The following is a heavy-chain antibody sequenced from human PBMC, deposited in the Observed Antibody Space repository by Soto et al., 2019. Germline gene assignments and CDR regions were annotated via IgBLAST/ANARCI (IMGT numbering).Heavy chain of an antibody. CDR2: ISPYTGNT. J-gene: IGHJ6*04. CDR1: GYIFVNYG. Sequence: QVQLVQSGDEVKKPGASVKVSCKASGYIFVNYGIAWVRQAPGQGLEWMGWISPYTGNTHSATKIQGRLTMTTDTSTSTAYMAQGSLTSDDTAVYYCVMVDNYVTPTPQDVWGKGTTVTVSS. CDR3: VMVDNYVTPTPQDV. V-gene: IGHV1-18*01. D-gene: IGHD3-16*01.